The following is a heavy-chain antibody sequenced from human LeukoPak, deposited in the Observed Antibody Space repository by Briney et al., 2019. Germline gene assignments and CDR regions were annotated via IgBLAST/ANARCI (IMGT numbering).Heavy chain of an antibody. V-gene: IGHV5-51*01. D-gene: IGHD2-21*02. J-gene: IGHJ3*02. CDR1: GYSFTSYW. Sequence: GESLKISCKGSGYSFTSYWIGWVRQMPGKGLEWMGIIYPGDSDTRYSPSFQGQVTISADKSISTAYLQWSSLKASDTAMYYCARRRGYCGGDCYSSAFDIWGQGTMVTVSS. CDR3: ARRRGYCGGDCYSSAFDI. CDR2: IYPGDSDT.